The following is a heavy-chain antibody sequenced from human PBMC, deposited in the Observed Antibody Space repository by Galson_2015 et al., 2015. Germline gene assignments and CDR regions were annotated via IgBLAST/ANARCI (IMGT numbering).Heavy chain of an antibody. J-gene: IGHJ6*03. V-gene: IGHV1-69*13. D-gene: IGHD5/OR15-5a*01. CDR3: ARGGGGSTTQTWDYYYYMDV. Sequence: SVKVSCKVSGGTFSTHVITWVRQAPGQELEWVGGIIPVFGTANYAQKFQGRVTVTADEFTTTGYLELSSLRSEDTGIYYCARGGGGSTTQTWDYYYYMDVWGKGTTVTV. CDR2: IIPVFGTA. CDR1: GGTFSTHV.